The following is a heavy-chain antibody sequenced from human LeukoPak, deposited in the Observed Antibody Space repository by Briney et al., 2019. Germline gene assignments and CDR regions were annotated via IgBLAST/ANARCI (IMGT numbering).Heavy chain of an antibody. Sequence: GESLKISCQGSGYSFTSYWIGWVRQMPGKGLEWMGIIYPGDSDTRYSPSFQGQVTISADKSISTAYLQWSSLKASDTAMYYCARQTRQGSSWYSVADAFDIWGQGTMVTVSS. CDR2: IYPGDSDT. CDR1: GYSFTSYW. CDR3: ARQTRQGSSWYSVADAFDI. V-gene: IGHV5-51*01. D-gene: IGHD6-13*01. J-gene: IGHJ3*02.